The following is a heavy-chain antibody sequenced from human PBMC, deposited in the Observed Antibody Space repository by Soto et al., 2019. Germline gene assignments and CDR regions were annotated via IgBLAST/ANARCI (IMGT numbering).Heavy chain of an antibody. CDR2: LYYSGNT. CDR1: GGSISSFNYF. V-gene: IGHV4-39*01. J-gene: IGHJ5*02. D-gene: IGHD2-15*01. CDR3: ARGGGSTFNWFDP. Sequence: QLQLQESGPGLVKPSETLSLTCTVSGGSISSFNYFWGWIRQPPGKGLEWIGSLYYSGNTYYNPSLQSRVTISVDTSKKQCTLTLRSVTAADTAVYYCARGGGSTFNWFDPWGQGNLVTVSP.